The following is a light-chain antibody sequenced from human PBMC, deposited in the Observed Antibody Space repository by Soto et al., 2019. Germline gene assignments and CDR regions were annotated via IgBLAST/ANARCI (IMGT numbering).Light chain of an antibody. Sequence: EIVMTQSPATLSVSPGERATLSCRASQSVSSNLAWYQHQPGQAPRLLIYGASTRATDIPARFSGSGSGTEFTLTISSLQSEDLAVYYGQQYNNWPRTFGQGTKVEIK. CDR1: QSVSSN. J-gene: IGKJ1*01. V-gene: IGKV3-15*01. CDR2: GAS. CDR3: QQYNNWPRT.